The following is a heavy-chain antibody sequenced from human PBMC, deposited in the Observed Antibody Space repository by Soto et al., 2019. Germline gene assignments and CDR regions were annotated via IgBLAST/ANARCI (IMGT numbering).Heavy chain of an antibody. Sequence: PGGSLRLSCAASGFTFSDYYMSWIRQAPGKGLEWVSYISSSGSTIYYADSVKGRFTISRDNAKNSLYLQMNSLRAEDTAVYYCARDPKWNDWFFIWFDPWGQGTLVTVSS. CDR1: GFTFSDYY. V-gene: IGHV3-11*01. CDR2: ISSSGSTI. D-gene: IGHD3-9*01. J-gene: IGHJ5*02. CDR3: ARDPKWNDWFFIWFDP.